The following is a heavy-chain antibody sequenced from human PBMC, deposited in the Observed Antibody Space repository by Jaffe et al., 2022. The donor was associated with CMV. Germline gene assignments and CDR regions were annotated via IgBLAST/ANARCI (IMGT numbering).Heavy chain of an antibody. CDR2: INHSGST. CDR3: ARRGDPWIHGRAWFDP. V-gene: IGHV4-34*01. CDR1: GGSFSGYY. Sequence: QVQLQQWGAGLLKPSETLSLTCAVYGGSFSGYYWSWIRQPPGKGLEWIGEINHSGSTNYNPSLKSRVTISVDTSKNQFSLKLSSVTAADTAVYYCARRGDPWIHGRAWFDPWGQGTLVTVSS. D-gene: IGHD5-18*01. J-gene: IGHJ5*02.